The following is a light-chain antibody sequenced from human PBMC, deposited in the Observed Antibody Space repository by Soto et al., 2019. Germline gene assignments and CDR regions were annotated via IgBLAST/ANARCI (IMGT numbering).Light chain of an antibody. CDR1: QSVSTN. J-gene: IGKJ4*01. Sequence: IVIPQSAATLSVSQGSRATLSCRASQSVSTNLAWYQQKPGQGPRLLIFGASTRAIGIPARFSGSGSGTDFTLTISSLQSEDFAVYYCQHYNELPLTFGGGTKVDIK. CDR3: QHYNELPLT. CDR2: GAS. V-gene: IGKV3-15*01.